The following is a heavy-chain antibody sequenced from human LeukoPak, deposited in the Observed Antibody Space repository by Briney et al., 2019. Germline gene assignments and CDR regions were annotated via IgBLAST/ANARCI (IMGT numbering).Heavy chain of an antibody. CDR1: GFTFSNYS. CDR3: AREFGYCSGGSCYSFGYYCDY. CDR2: ISSSSSYI. J-gene: IGHJ4*02. Sequence: GGSLRLSCAASGFTFSNYSMNWVRQAPGTGLEWVSSISSSSSYIYYADSAKGRFTISKNNGQNSLYLQMNSLRAEDTAVYYCAREFGYCSGGSCYSFGYYCDYWGQGTLVTVSS. V-gene: IGHV3-21*01. D-gene: IGHD2-15*01.